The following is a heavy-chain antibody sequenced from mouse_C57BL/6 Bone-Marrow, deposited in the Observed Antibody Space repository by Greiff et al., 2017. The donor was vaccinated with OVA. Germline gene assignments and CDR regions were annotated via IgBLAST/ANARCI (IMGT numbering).Heavy chain of an antibody. CDR2: FHPYNDDT. D-gene: IGHD1-1*01. Sequence: VQLQQPGAELVKPGASVKMSCKASGYTFTTYPIEWMKQNHGKSLEWIGNFHPYNDDTKYNEKFKGKATLTVEKSSSTVYLELSRLTSDDSAVYYCARGGDYYGSSYPFDYWGQGTTLTVSS. CDR3: ARGGDYYGSSYPFDY. V-gene: IGHV1-47*01. CDR1: GYTFTTYP. J-gene: IGHJ2*01.